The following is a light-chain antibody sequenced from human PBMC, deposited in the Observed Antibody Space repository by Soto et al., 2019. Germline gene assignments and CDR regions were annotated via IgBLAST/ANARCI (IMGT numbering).Light chain of an antibody. J-gene: IGKJ2*01. CDR2: GAS. CDR1: QSVSSSY. V-gene: IGKV3-20*01. Sequence: EIVLTQSPGTLSWSPGERATLSCRASQSVSSSYLAWYQQKPGQAPRLLIYGASSRATGIPDRFSGSGSGTDFTLTISRLEPEDFAVYYCHQYGSSPYTFGQGTKLEIK. CDR3: HQYGSSPYT.